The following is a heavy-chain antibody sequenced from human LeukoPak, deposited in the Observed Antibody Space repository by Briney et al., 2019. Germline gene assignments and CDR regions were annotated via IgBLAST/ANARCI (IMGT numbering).Heavy chain of an antibody. CDR1: GAPISSSNYY. D-gene: IGHD2-15*01. CDR3: TSFVVADAAGFEI. CDR2: ISSSGST. J-gene: IGHJ3*02. Sequence: PETLPLTFSVSGAPISSSNYYWNWVRQRAGEGLGWIGRISSSGSTTYSPSLQSRVTMSVGTSNNHFSLRLTSVTAADTALYFCTSFVVADAAGFEIWGQGTMVTVSS. V-gene: IGHV4-61*02.